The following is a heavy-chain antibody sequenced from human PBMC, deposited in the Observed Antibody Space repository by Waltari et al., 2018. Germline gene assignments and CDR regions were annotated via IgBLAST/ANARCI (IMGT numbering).Heavy chain of an antibody. CDR2: IKQDGSEK. V-gene: IGHV3-7*01. J-gene: IGHJ4*02. D-gene: IGHD6-19*01. CDR1: GFTFSSYW. Sequence: EVQLVESGGGLVQPGGSLRLSCAASGFTFSSYWMSWVRQAPGKGLEWVANIKQDGSEKYYVDSLKGRFTISRDNAKNSLYLQMNSLRAEDTAVYYCARGQWLLSSAYFDYWGQGTLVTVSS. CDR3: ARGQWLLSSAYFDY.